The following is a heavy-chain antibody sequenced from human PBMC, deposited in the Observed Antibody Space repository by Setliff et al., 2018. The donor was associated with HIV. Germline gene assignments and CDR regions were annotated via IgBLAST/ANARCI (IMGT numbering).Heavy chain of an antibody. Sequence: GGSLRLSCAVSGSTFSNTWMNWVRQAPGKGLQWVGRIKSKSDGGTADYAAPGKGRFTISRDDSKNTVYLQMNSLETEDTAVYSCTTSWITDGYTFGPRKYCFDHWGRGTLVTVSS. CDR2: IKSKSDGGTA. J-gene: IGHJ4*02. CDR3: TTSWITDGYTFGPRKYCFDH. D-gene: IGHD5-18*01. V-gene: IGHV3-15*01. CDR1: GSTFSNTW.